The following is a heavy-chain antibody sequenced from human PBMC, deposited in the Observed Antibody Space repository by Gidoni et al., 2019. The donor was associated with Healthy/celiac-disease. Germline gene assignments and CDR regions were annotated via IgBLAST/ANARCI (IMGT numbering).Heavy chain of an antibody. Sequence: QVQLVESGGGVVQPGSSLRLSLAASGFPFRSSARHWVRQAPGKGLGGVAVISYDGSNKYYADSVKGRFTISRDNSKNTLYLQMNSLRAEDTAVYYCAREGGITIFGVSPYGMDVWGQGTTVTVSS. D-gene: IGHD3-3*01. CDR1: GFPFRSSA. J-gene: IGHJ6*02. CDR3: AREGGITIFGVSPYGMDV. V-gene: IGHV3-30-3*01. CDR2: ISYDGSNK.